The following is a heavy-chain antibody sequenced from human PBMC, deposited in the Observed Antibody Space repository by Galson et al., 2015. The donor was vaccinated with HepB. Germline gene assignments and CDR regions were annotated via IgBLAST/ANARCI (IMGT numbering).Heavy chain of an antibody. Sequence: SVKVSCKASGGTFSSYTISWVRQAPGQGLEWMGRIIPILGIANYAQKFQGRVTITADKSTSTAYMELSSLRSEDTAVYYCARDSSAHYYGSGSYRDAFDIWGQGTMVTVSS. CDR3: ARDSSAHYYGSGSYRDAFDI. J-gene: IGHJ3*02. CDR2: IIPILGIA. CDR1: GGTFSSYT. D-gene: IGHD3-10*01. V-gene: IGHV1-69*04.